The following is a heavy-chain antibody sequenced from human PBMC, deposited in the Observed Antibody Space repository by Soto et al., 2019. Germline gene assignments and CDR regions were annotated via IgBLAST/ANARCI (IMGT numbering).Heavy chain of an antibody. J-gene: IGHJ4*02. V-gene: IGHV1-2*02. CDR3: AREPATAKPEGVDF. Sequence: ASVKVSCKASGYTFSDYYIHWVRQAPGQGLEWMGWIHPNSGGTKYAPKFQGGVTMTRDTSITTAYMELSRLRSGDTAVYYCAREPATAKPEGVDFWGQGTLVTVSS. CDR2: IHPNSGGT. D-gene: IGHD1-1*01. CDR1: GYTFSDYY.